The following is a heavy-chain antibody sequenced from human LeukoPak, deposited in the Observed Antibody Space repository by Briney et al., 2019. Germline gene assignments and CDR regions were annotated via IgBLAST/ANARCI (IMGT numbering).Heavy chain of an antibody. CDR3: ARDLAHFGVVTQFDP. D-gene: IGHD3-3*01. Sequence: PSETLSLTCTVSGGSISSYYWSWIRQPAGKGLEWIGRIYTSGSTNYNPSLKSRVTISVDKSKNQFSLKLSSVTAADTAVYYCARDLAHFGVVTQFDPWGQGTLVTVSS. CDR2: IYTSGST. V-gene: IGHV4-4*07. CDR1: GGSISSYY. J-gene: IGHJ5*02.